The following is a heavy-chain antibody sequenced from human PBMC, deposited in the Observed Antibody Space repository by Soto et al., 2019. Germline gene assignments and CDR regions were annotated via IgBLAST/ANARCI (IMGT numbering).Heavy chain of an antibody. Sequence: ASVKVSCKASGYTFTRFGIGWVRQAPGQGLGFMGWISAFHGSTNYAQKFQGRVTMTTDTPTSTAYMELGSLRSDDTAVYYCARLYSSGWPRSYFDYWGQGTLLTVSS. CDR1: GYTFTRFG. J-gene: IGHJ4*02. CDR2: ISAFHGST. D-gene: IGHD6-19*01. V-gene: IGHV1-18*01. CDR3: ARLYSSGWPRSYFDY.